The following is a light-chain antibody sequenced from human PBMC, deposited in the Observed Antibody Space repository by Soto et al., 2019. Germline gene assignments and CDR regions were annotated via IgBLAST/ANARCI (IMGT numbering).Light chain of an antibody. Sequence: QSVLTQPPSVSGAPGQRVTISCTGSSSNRGAGYDVHWYQQLPGTAPKLLIYGNSNRPSGVPDRFSGSKSGTSASLAITGLQAEDEADYYCQSYDSSLSGPRVFGTGTKVTGL. CDR2: GNS. V-gene: IGLV1-40*01. CDR3: QSYDSSLSGPRV. J-gene: IGLJ1*01. CDR1: SSNRGAGYD.